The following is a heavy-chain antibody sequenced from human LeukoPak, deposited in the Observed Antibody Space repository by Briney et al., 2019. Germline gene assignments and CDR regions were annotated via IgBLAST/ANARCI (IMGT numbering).Heavy chain of an antibody. Sequence: GGSLRLSCAASGFTFSDYYMSWIRQAPGKGLEWVSYISFSGSTIYYADSVKGRFTISRDNSKNTLYLQMNSLRAEDTAVYYCAKDPLWFGEPQGAFDIWGQGTMVTVSS. V-gene: IGHV3-11*01. J-gene: IGHJ3*02. CDR1: GFTFSDYY. CDR2: ISFSGSTI. D-gene: IGHD3-10*01. CDR3: AKDPLWFGEPQGAFDI.